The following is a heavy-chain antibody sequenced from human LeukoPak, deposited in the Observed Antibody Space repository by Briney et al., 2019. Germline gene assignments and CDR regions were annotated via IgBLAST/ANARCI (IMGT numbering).Heavy chain of an antibody. CDR3: ARSKQQLVRDAFDI. D-gene: IGHD6-13*01. J-gene: IGHJ3*02. CDR2: INPNSGGT. V-gene: IGHV1-2*02. Sequence: ASVKVSCKASGYTFTGYYIHWVRQAPGQGLEWMGWINPNSGGTNYAQKFQGRVTMTRDTSISTAYMELSRLRSDDTAVYYCARSKQQLVRDAFDIWGQGTMVTVSS. CDR1: GYTFTGYY.